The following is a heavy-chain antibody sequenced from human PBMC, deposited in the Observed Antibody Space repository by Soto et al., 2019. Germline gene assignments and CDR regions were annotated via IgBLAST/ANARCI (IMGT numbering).Heavy chain of an antibody. CDR3: AGDQGYYYSGTDV. CDR2: IYTSGTT. J-gene: IGHJ6*02. Sequence: SETLSLTCTVSGGSISSYYWSWIRQPAGKGLEWIGRIYTSGTTYYNPSLKSRVTMSVDTSKNQLSLKVTSMTAADTAVYFCAGDQGYYYSGTDVWGQGTTVTVS. CDR1: GGSISSYY. V-gene: IGHV4-4*07.